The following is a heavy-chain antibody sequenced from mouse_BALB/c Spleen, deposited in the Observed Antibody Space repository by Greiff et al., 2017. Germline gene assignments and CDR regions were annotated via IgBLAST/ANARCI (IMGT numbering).Heavy chain of an antibody. CDR1: GFNIKDYY. D-gene: IGHD1-1*01. J-gene: IGHJ4*01. CDR3: ARWDYDGSSGAGAMDY. V-gene: IGHV14-4*02. Sequence: EVQLQQSGAELVRSGASVKLSCTASGFNIKDYYMHWVKQRPEQGLEWIGWIDPENGDTEYAPKFQGKATMTADTSSNTAYLQLSSLTSEDTAVYYCARWDYDGSSGAGAMDYWGQGTSVTVSS. CDR2: IDPENGDT.